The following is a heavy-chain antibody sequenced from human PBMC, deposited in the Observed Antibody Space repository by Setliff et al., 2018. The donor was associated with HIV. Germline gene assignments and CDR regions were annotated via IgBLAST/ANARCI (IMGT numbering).Heavy chain of an antibody. Sequence: SETLSLTCSVSGGSISSDCCYWGWIRQPPGKGLEWIASIYYSGYTYSNPSLKSRVTISVDTSKNQFSLKLNSVTAADMAVYYCARRGTHGAFDIWGQGTMVTVSS. CDR3: ARRGTHGAFDI. CDR1: GGSISSDCCY. V-gene: IGHV4-39*01. D-gene: IGHD3-10*01. J-gene: IGHJ3*02. CDR2: IYYSGYT.